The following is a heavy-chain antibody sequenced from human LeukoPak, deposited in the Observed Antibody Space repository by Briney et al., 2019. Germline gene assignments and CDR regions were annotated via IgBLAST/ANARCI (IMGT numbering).Heavy chain of an antibody. CDR1: GFTVGNNY. Sequence: GGSLGLSCAASGFTVGNNYMAWVRQAPGKGLEWLSIIYSDGSTYYADSVKGRFTISRDNSKNTLYLQMNSLRAEDTAVYYCAKDRGGYCSSTSCYSRASSWGQGTLVTVSS. D-gene: IGHD2-2*01. CDR2: IYSDGST. J-gene: IGHJ4*02. V-gene: IGHV3-53*01. CDR3: AKDRGGYCSSTSCYSRASS.